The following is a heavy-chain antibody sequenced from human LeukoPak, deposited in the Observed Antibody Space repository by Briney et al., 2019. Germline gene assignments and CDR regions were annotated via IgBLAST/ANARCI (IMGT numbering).Heavy chain of an antibody. CDR1: GYTFTGYY. D-gene: IGHD3/OR15-3a*01. V-gene: IGHV1-69*13. CDR3: ARHFGT. Sequence: SVKVSCKASGYTFTGYYMHWVRQAPGQGLEWMGGIIPIFGTANYAQKFQGRVTITADESTSTAYMELSSLRSEDTAVYYCARHFGTWGQGTLVTVSS. J-gene: IGHJ4*02. CDR2: IIPIFGTA.